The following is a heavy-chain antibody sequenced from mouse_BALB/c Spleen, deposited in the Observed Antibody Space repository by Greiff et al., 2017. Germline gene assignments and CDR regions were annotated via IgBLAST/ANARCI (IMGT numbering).Heavy chain of an antibody. J-gene: IGHJ4*01. Sequence: QVRLQQSGAELVRPGASVKLSCKASGYTFTSYWINWVKQRPGQGLEWIGNIYPSDSYTNYNQKFKDKATLTVDKSSSTAYMLLSSPTSEDSAVYYGTRSNRAMITTSMDYWGQGTSVTVSS. V-gene: IGHV1-69*02. CDR3: TRSNRAMITTSMDY. CDR1: GYTFTSYW. CDR2: IYPSDSYT. D-gene: IGHD2-4*01.